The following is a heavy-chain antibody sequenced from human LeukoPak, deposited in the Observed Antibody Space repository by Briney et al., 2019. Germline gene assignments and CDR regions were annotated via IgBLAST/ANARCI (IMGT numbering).Heavy chain of an antibody. CDR2: ISGRSSHM. J-gene: IGHJ4*02. CDR3: ARAFPPLRTSAAGDF. D-gene: IGHD6-25*01. V-gene: IGHV3-21*06. Sequence: PGGSLRLSCTASGFTFSDYDMNWVRLAPGKGLEYVSSISGRSSHMYYTDSAKGRFTISRDNAKNSLYLQMNSLTAEDTAVYYCARAFPPLRTSAAGDFWGQGTLVTVSS. CDR1: GFTFSDYD.